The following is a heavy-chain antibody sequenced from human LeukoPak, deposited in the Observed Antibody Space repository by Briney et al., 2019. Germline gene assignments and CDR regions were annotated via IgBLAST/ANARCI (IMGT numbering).Heavy chain of an antibody. CDR3: ARTHYGDLGSDWNFDL. J-gene: IGHJ2*01. D-gene: IGHD4-17*01. CDR2: ISSSSTYI. Sequence: HPGGSLRLSCAASGFTFSSYSMNWVRQAPGKGLEWVSSISSSSTYIFYADSMKGRFTISRDNAKNSLYLQINSLRAEDTAVYYCARTHYGDLGSDWNFDLWGRGTLVTVSS. CDR1: GFTFSSYS. V-gene: IGHV3-21*01.